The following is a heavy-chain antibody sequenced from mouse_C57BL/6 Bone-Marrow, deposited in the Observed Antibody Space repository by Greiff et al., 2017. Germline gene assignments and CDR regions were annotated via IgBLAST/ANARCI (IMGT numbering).Heavy chain of an antibody. CDR2: IYPGDGDT. Sequence: QVQLKQSGPELVKPGASVKISCKASGYAFSSSWMNWVKQRPGKGLEWIGRIYPGDGDTNYNGKFKGKATLTADKSSSTAYMQLSSLTSEDSAVYFCAVLPYYAMDYWGQGTSVTVSS. CDR3: AVLPYYAMDY. J-gene: IGHJ4*01. V-gene: IGHV1-82*01. CDR1: GYAFSSSW.